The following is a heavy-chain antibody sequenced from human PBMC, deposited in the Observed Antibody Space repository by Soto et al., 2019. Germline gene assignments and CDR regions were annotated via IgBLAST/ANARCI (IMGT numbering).Heavy chain of an antibody. V-gene: IGHV3-48*02. CDR2: ISSSSSTI. D-gene: IGHD2-2*01. Sequence: PGGSLRLSCAASGFTFSSYSMNWVRQAPGKGLEWVSYISSSSSTIYYADSVKGRFTISRDNAKNSLYLQMNSPRDEDTAVYYCARNPPTTDCSSTSCYFWFDPWGQGTLVTVSS. J-gene: IGHJ5*02. CDR1: GFTFSSYS. CDR3: ARNPPTTDCSSTSCYFWFDP.